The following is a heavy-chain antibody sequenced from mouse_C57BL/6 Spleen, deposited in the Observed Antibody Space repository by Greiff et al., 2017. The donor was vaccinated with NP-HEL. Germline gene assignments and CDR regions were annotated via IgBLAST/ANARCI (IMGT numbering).Heavy chain of an antibody. CDR2: ISSGSSTI. D-gene: IGHD4-1*01. V-gene: IGHV5-17*01. J-gene: IGHJ4*01. Sequence: VQLQQSGGGLVKPGGSLKLSCAASGFTFSDYGMHWVRQAPEKGLEWVAYISSGSSTIYYADTVKGRFTISRDNAKNTLFLQMTSLRSEDTAMYYCARIWEGAMDYWGQGTSVTVSS. CDR1: GFTFSDYG. CDR3: ARIWEGAMDY.